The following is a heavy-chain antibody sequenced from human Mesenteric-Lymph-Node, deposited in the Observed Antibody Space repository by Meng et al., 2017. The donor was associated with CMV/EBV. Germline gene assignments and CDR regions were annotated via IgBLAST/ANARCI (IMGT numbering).Heavy chain of an antibody. CDR2: IYSGVSST. CDR1: GFTFSNYA. V-gene: IGHV3-23*03. CDR3: AKDFLRGSFPDY. J-gene: IGHJ4*02. Sequence: GESLKISCAASGFTFSNYAMSWVRQAPGRGLEWVSVIYSGVSSTYYADSVKGRFNISRDKSKKNLYLQMNSLRAEDTAIYYCAKDFLRGSFPDYWGQGTLVTVSS. D-gene: IGHD1-26*01.